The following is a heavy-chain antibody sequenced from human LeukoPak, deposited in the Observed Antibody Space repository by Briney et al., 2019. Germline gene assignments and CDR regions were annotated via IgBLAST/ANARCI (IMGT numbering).Heavy chain of an antibody. CDR2: IWYDGSNK. CDR1: GFTFSSYG. Sequence: GGSLRLSCAASGFTFSSYGMHWVRQAPGKGLEWVAVIWYDGSNKYYADSVKGRFTISRDNSKNTLYLQMNSLRAEDTAVYYCARDYVWERRAHGFDPWGQGTLVTVCS. CDR3: ARDYVWERRAHGFDP. J-gene: IGHJ5*02. V-gene: IGHV3-33*01. D-gene: IGHD3-16*01.